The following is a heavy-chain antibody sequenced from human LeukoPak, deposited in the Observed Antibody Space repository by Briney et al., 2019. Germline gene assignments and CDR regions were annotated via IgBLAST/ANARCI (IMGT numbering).Heavy chain of an antibody. CDR2: ISWNSGSI. CDR1: GFTFDDYA. D-gene: IGHD5-18*01. V-gene: IGHV3-9*03. CDR3: AKDCTAMPNGYFDY. J-gene: IGHJ4*02. Sequence: GRSLRLSCAASGFTFDDYAMHWVRQAPGKGLEWVSGISWNSGSIGYADSVKGRFTISRDNAKNSLYLQMNSLRAEDMALYYCAKDCTAMPNGYFDYWGQGTLVTVSS.